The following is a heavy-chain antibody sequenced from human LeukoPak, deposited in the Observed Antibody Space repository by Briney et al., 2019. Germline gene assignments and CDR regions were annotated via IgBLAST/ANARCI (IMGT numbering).Heavy chain of an antibody. CDR3: AKGKDDYDSSGSNWFDP. CDR1: GFTFSSYG. CDR2: IRYDGSNK. J-gene: IGHJ5*02. Sequence: GGSLRLSCAASGFTFSSYGMPWVRQAPGKGLEWVAFIRYDGSNKYYADSVKGRFTISRDNSKNTLYLQMNSLRAEDTAVYYCAKGKDDYDSSGSNWFDPWGQGTLVTVSS. V-gene: IGHV3-30*02. D-gene: IGHD3-22*01.